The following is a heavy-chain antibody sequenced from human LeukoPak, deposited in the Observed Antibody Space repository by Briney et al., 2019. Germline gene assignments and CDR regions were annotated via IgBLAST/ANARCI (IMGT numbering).Heavy chain of an antibody. D-gene: IGHD3-22*01. V-gene: IGHV1-69*04. J-gene: IGHJ4*02. CDR2: IIPILGIA. Sequence: GASVKVSCKASGGTFSSYAIRWVRQAPGQGLEWMGRIIPILGIANYAQKFQGRVTITADKSTSTAYMELSSLRSEDTAVYYCARVLLDYYDSSGYPSDYWGQGTLVTVSS. CDR1: GGTFSSYA. CDR3: ARVLLDYYDSSGYPSDY.